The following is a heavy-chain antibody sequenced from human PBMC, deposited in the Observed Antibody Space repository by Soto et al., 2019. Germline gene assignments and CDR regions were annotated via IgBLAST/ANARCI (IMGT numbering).Heavy chain of an antibody. CDR3: AGFSWYDGDSITNYYMDF. CDR2: ISYTGNT. J-gene: IGHJ6*03. D-gene: IGHD6-13*01. CDR1: GDSISSRSYY. Sequence: LQESGPGLVKPSETLSLTCSVFGDSISSRSYYWAWIRRPPGMGLEWIASISYTGNTYYNPSLTSRAAISGDTSKNQFSLKLSFVTAADTAVYYCAGFSWYDGDSITNYYMDFWGNGATVTVSS. V-gene: IGHV4-39*01.